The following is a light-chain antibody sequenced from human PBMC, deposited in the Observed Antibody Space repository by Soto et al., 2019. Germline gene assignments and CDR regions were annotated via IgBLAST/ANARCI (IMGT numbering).Light chain of an antibody. CDR1: SSDVGEYNY. V-gene: IGLV2-11*01. J-gene: IGLJ1*01. CDR2: DVS. CDR3: ATWDDDLSGFV. Sequence: QSALTQPRSVSGSPGQSVTISCTGSSSDVGEYNYVSWYQHHPGNAPKLMIYDVSKRPSGVPDRFSGSKSGNTASLTISGLQAEDEANYYCATWDDDLSGFVFGSGTKVTVL.